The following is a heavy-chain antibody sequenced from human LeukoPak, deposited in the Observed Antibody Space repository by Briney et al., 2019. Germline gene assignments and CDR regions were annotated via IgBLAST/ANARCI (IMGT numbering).Heavy chain of an antibody. CDR3: ARGLAVPVPYRLYYYYGMDV. V-gene: IGHV3-7*01. D-gene: IGHD2-2*01. CDR2: IKQDGSEK. CDR1: GFTFSSYW. Sequence: GGSLRLSCAASGFTFSSYWMSWVRQAPGKGLEWVANIKQDGSEKYYVDSVKGRFTISRDNAKNSLYLQMNSLRAEDTAVYYCARGLAVPVPYRLYYYYGMDVWGQGTTVTVSS. J-gene: IGHJ6*02.